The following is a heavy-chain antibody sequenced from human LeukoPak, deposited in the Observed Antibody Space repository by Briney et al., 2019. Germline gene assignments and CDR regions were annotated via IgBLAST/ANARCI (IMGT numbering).Heavy chain of an antibody. Sequence: GGSLRLSCAASGFTFSRYWMHWVHQAPGKGLVWVSRINSDGSRTSYADSVKGRFTISRDNAKNTLYLQMNNLRAEDTAVYYCARGGVVGATQVTWYFDGWGHGTLVTVSS. CDR1: GFTFSRYW. D-gene: IGHD3-3*01. CDR3: ARGGVVGATQVTWYFDG. CDR2: INSDGSRT. V-gene: IGHV3-74*01. J-gene: IGHJ2*01.